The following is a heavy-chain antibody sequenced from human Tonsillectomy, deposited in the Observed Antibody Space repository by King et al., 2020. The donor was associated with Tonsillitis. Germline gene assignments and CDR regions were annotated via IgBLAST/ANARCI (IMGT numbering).Heavy chain of an antibody. CDR3: ARGYSTDPMDV. CDR1: GFSLSNYA. D-gene: IGHD6-13*01. Sequence: VQLVESGGGVVQPGRSLRLSCAASGFSLSNYAIHWVRQAPGKGLEWVAIISYDGSNKYYADSVKGRFTISRDNPKNTVYLLMNRVRTEDTAMYYCARGYSTDPMDVWGQGTTVTVSS. CDR2: ISYDGSNK. V-gene: IGHV3-30-3*01. J-gene: IGHJ6*02.